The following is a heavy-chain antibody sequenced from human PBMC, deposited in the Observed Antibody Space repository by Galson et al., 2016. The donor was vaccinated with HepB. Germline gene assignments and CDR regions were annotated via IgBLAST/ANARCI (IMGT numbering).Heavy chain of an antibody. CDR1: GFTFNNYW. CDR3: AREGYGGFDC. D-gene: IGHD4-23*01. CDR2: IKQNGREK. V-gene: IGHV3-7*03. Sequence: SLRLSCAASGFTFNNYWMSWVRQAPGKGLEWVANIKQNGREKDYVDSVKGRFTISRDNAKNSLCLQMNSLRAEDTAVYYCAREGYGGFDCWGQGDLVTVSS. J-gene: IGHJ4*02.